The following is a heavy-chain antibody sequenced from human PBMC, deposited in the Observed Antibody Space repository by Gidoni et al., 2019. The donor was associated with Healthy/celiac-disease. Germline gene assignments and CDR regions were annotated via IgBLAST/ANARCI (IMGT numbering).Heavy chain of an antibody. CDR1: GFTFSSYS. Sequence: EVQLVESGGGLVKPGGSLRLSCAASGFTFSSYSMNWVRQAPGKGLEWVSSISSSSSYIYYADSVKGRFTISRDNAKNSLYLQMNSLRAEDTAVYYCARDHVGAAEVLDYWGQGTLVTVSS. CDR3: ARDHVGAAEVLDY. J-gene: IGHJ4*02. D-gene: IGHD1-26*01. V-gene: IGHV3-21*01. CDR2: ISSSSSYI.